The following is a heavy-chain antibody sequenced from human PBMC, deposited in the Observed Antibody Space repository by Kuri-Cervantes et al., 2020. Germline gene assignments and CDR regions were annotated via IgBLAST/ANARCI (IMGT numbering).Heavy chain of an antibody. D-gene: IGHD1-26*01. CDR1: GFTFSSYD. Sequence: GESLKISCAASGFTFSSYDMHWVRQATGKGLEWVSAIGTAGDTYYPGSVKGRFTISRENAKNSLYLQMNSLRAGDTAVYYCARAVGATALDYWGQGTLVTVSS. CDR3: ARAVGATALDY. CDR2: IGTAGDT. V-gene: IGHV3-13*01. J-gene: IGHJ4*02.